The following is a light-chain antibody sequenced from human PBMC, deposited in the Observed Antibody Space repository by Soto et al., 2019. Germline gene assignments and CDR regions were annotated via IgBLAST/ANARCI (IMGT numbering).Light chain of an antibody. CDR1: SSDVGDSSY. Sequence: QSALTQPASVSGSPGQSITISCTGTSSDVGDSSYVSWYQQHPGKAPKLIIYDVTHRPSGVSSRFSASKSGNTASLTISGLQAEDEADYFCSSYPSTTTPVVFGGGTKVTVL. CDR2: DVT. CDR3: SSYPSTTTPVV. V-gene: IGLV2-14*03. J-gene: IGLJ2*01.